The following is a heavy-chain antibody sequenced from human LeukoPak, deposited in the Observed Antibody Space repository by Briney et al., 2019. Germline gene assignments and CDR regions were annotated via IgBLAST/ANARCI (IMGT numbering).Heavy chain of an antibody. D-gene: IGHD3-10*01. J-gene: IGHJ6*03. Sequence: GASVKVSCKASGYTFSGNYLHWVRPAPGQGPEWLGWINPNSGTTTYAQRFQGRVTMTRDTSVNTAYMDLSRLKSDDSAVYYCVRGTFGSASNFDVWGTGTSVTVSS. CDR3: VRGTFGSASNFDV. V-gene: IGHV1-2*02. CDR1: GYTFSGNY. CDR2: INPNSGTT.